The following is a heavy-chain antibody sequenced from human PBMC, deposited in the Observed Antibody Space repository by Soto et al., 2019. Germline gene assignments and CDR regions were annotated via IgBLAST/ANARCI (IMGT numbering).Heavy chain of an antibody. CDR2: ISGSGGST. V-gene: IGHV3-23*01. J-gene: IGHJ4*02. Sequence: EEQLLESGGGLVQPGGSLRLSCAASGFTFSNYAMNWVRQAPGKGLEWVPVISGSGGSTYYADSVKGRFTISRDNSKNTLDLQMNSLRAEDTAVYYCAKGSPVGSYYGSSGFDYWGQGTLVTVSS. CDR3: AKGSPVGSYYGSSGFDY. CDR1: GFTFSNYA. D-gene: IGHD3-22*01.